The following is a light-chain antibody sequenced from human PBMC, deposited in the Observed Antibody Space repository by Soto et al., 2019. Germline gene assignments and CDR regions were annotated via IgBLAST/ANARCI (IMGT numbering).Light chain of an antibody. CDR1: QTISKD. V-gene: IGKV3-15*01. CDR2: DAS. Sequence: ERMMTQSPATLSLSPGEKPTLSCRASQTISKDLAWYQQKPGQAPRLLIYDASTRATDIPDRFSGSGSGTEFTLTISSLKSEDFAVYYCQQYHDWPPWTFGQGTKVDIK. CDR3: QQYHDWPPWT. J-gene: IGKJ1*01.